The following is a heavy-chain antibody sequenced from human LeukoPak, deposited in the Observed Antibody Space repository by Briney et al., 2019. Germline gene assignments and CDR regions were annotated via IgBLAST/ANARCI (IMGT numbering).Heavy chain of an antibody. J-gene: IGHJ1*01. D-gene: IGHD6-13*01. V-gene: IGHV3-9*01. Sequence: GGSLRLSCAASGFTFDDYAMHWVRQAPGKGLEWVSGISWNSGSIGYADSVKGRFTISRDNAKNSLYLQMNSLRAEDTALYYCAKPAELGYSSSWAEYFQHWGQGTLVTVSS. CDR3: AKPAELGYSSSWAEYFQH. CDR1: GFTFDDYA. CDR2: ISWNSGSI.